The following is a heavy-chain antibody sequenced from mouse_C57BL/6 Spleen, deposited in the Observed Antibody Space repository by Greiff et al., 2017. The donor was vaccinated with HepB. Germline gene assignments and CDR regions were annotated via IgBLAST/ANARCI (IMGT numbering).Heavy chain of an antibody. CDR1: GYAFSSSW. V-gene: IGHV1-82*01. D-gene: IGHD1-2*01. J-gene: IGHJ4*01. CDR3: ARVRPAPDAMDY. Sequence: QVQLQQSGPELVKPGASVKISCKASGYAFSSSWMNWVKQRPGKGLEWIGRIYPGDGDTNYNGKFKGKATLTADKSSSTAYMQLSSLTSEDSAVYFCARVRPAPDAMDYWGQGTSVTVSS. CDR2: IYPGDGDT.